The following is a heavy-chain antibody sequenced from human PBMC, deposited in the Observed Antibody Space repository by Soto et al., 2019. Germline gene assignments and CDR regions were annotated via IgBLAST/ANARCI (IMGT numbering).Heavy chain of an antibody. CDR3: AREHDPTFRSSSSRLYYGMDV. CDR2: IKQDGSEK. V-gene: IGHV3-7*01. D-gene: IGHD6-6*01. Sequence: EVQLVESGGGLVQPGGSLRLSCAASGFTFSSYWMSWVRQAPGKGLEWVANIKQDGSEKYYVDSVKGRFTISRDNAKNSLYLQLNSLRAEDTAVYYCAREHDPTFRSSSSRLYYGMDVWGQGTTGNVSS. J-gene: IGHJ6*02. CDR1: GFTFSSYW.